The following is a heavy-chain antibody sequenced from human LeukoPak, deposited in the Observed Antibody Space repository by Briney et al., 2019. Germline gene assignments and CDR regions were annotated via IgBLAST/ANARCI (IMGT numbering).Heavy chain of an antibody. V-gene: IGHV4-4*07. J-gene: IGHJ4*02. CDR2: VYSSGNT. D-gene: IGHD1-26*01. CDR1: GGSINNYY. Sequence: SETLSLTCTVSGGSINNYYWSWVRQPAGKGLEWIGRVYSSGNTHYNPSLQSRVTISVDTSKNQFSLKLSSVTAADTAVYYCARTSITAATFFDYWGRGNLVTVSS. CDR3: ARTSITAATFFDY.